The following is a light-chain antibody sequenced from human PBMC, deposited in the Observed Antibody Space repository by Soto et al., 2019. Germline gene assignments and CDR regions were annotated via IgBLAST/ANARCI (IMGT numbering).Light chain of an antibody. CDR2: RNN. V-gene: IGLV1-44*01. J-gene: IGLJ1*01. CDR3: GAWDDTLNGYV. Sequence: QSVLTQPPSVSGAPGQRVTISCTGSSSNIGAGYDVNWYQQLPGTAPKLLIYRNNQRPSGVPDRFSGSKSGTSASLAISGLQSEDEADYYCGAWDDTLNGYVFGLGTKLTVL. CDR1: SSNIGAGYD.